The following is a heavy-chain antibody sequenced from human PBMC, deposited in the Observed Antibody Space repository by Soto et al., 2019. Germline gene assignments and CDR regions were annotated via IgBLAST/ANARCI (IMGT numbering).Heavy chain of an antibody. CDR2: ISYDGSNK. J-gene: IGHJ6*02. CDR3: ARGTDYSYGPIYYYYYGMDV. CDR1: GFTFSSYA. V-gene: IGHV3-30-3*01. Sequence: LRLSCAASGFTFSSYAMHWVRQAPGKGLEWVAVISYDGSNKYYADSVKGRFTISRDNSKNTLYLQMNSLRAEDTAVYYCARGTDYSYGPIYYYYYGMDVWGQGTTVTVSS. D-gene: IGHD5-18*01.